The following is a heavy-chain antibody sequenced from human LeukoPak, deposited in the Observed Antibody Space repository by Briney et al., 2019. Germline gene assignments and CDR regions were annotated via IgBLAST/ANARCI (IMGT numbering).Heavy chain of an antibody. CDR3: AKGGAYDLLTGSDFDH. CDR2: ISGSGGSS. J-gene: IGHJ4*02. V-gene: IGHV3-23*01. D-gene: IGHD3-9*01. Sequence: PGGSLRLSCAASGFSFSSHAMSWVRQAPGKGLEWVSSISGSGGSSAYADSVKGRFTIFRDSSKNTLYLQMNSLRAEDTAVHYCAKGGAYDLLTGSDFDHWGQGTLVTVSS. CDR1: GFSFSSHA.